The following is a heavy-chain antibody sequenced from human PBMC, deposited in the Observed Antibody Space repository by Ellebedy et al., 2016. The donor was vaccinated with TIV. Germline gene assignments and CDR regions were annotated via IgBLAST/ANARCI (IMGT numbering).Heavy chain of an antibody. CDR3: AKDGELGATDY. CDR1: GFTFSSYS. V-gene: IGHV3-21*04. D-gene: IGHD1-26*01. Sequence: GGSLRLXCAATGFTFSSYSMNWVRQAPGKGLEWVSSISSSSSYIYYADSVKGRFTISRDNSKNTLYLQMNSLRAEDTAVYYCAKDGELGATDYWGQGTLVTVSS. J-gene: IGHJ4*02. CDR2: ISSSSSYI.